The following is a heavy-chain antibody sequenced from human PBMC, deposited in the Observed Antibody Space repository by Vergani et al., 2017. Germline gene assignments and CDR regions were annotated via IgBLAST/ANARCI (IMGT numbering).Heavy chain of an antibody. J-gene: IGHJ6*02. CDR3: ARGISGYSGYEIDYYYYCMDV. CDR1: CGSISRSNW. V-gene: IGHV4-4*03. Sequence: QVQLQESGPGLVKPPGTLSLTCPVSCGSISRSNWWSWVRQPPGKGLEWIGEIYHSGSTNYNPSLKSRVTISVDKSKNQFSLKLSSVTAADTAVYYCARGISGYSGYEIDYYYYCMDVWGQGTTVTVSS. D-gene: IGHD5-12*01. CDR2: IYHSGST.